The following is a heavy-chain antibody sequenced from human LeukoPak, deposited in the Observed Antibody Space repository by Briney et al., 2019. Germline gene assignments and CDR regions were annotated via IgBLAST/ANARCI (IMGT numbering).Heavy chain of an antibody. CDR1: GFTFSHYA. Sequence: PGGSLRLSCAASGFTFSHYAMNWVRQAPGKGLEWVSVVTGGGDITDYADSVKGRFTISRDNSHNTLYLQMNSLRVEDTAVYYCAKLQAEYYFDYWGQGTLVTVSS. J-gene: IGHJ4*02. CDR3: AKLQAEYYFDY. CDR2: VTGGGDIT. D-gene: IGHD2/OR15-2a*01. V-gene: IGHV3-23*01.